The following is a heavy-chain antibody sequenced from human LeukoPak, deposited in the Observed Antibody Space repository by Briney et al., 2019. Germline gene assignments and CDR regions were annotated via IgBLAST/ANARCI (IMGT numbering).Heavy chain of an antibody. Sequence: GGSLRLSCAASGFTFSDYYMSWIRQAPGKGLEWVSYISSSGSTIYYADSVKGRFTISRDNAKNSLYLQMNSLRAEDTAVYYCAREHDYGDYEGAFDIWGQGTMVTVSS. CDR2: ISSSGSTI. CDR3: AREHDYGDYEGAFDI. CDR1: GFTFSDYY. V-gene: IGHV3-11*01. J-gene: IGHJ3*02. D-gene: IGHD4-17*01.